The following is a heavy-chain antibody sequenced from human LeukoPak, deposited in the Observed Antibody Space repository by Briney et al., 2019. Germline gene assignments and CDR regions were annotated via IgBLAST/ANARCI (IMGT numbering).Heavy chain of an antibody. CDR3: ARDRLAVAGIDY. D-gene: IGHD6-19*01. CDR1: GGSVSRGSYY. CDR2: IYYSGIT. J-gene: IGHJ4*02. V-gene: IGHV4-61*01. Sequence: SETLSLTGPVSGGSVSRGSYYWSWIRRPPGKGLEWIGYIYYSGITNYNPSLKSRVTISVDTSKNQFSLKLSSVTAADTAVYYCARDRLAVAGIDYWGQGSLVTVSS.